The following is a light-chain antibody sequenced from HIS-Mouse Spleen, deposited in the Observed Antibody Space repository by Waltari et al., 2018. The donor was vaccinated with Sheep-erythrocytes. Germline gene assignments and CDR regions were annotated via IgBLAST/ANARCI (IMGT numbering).Light chain of an antibody. CDR3: QQYYSTPLT. J-gene: IGKJ4*01. CDR1: QSVLYSSNNKNY. V-gene: IGKV4-1*01. Sequence: DIVMTQSPDSLAVSLGERATINCKSSQSVLYSSNNKNYLAWYQQKPGQPPKLLIYWASTRESGVPDRVSGSESGTDFTLTISSLQAEDVAVYYCQQYYSTPLTFGGGTKVEIK. CDR2: WAS.